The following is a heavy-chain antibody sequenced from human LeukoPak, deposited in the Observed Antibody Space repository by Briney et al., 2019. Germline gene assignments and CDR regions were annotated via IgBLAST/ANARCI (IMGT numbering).Heavy chain of an antibody. CDR1: GGTFSSYA. J-gene: IGHJ5*02. CDR2: IIPILGIA. V-gene: IGHV1-69*04. Sequence: GASVKVSCKASGGTFSSYAISWVRQAPGQGLEWMGRIIPILGIANYAQKFQGRVTITADESTSTAYMELSSLRSEDTAVYYCAGNKNYDSSGYYYLSWFDPWGQGTLVTVSS. CDR3: AGNKNYDSSGYYYLSWFDP. D-gene: IGHD3-22*01.